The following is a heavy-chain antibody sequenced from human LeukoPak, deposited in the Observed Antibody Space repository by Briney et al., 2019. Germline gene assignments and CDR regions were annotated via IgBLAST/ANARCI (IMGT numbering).Heavy chain of an antibody. V-gene: IGHV5-51*01. Sequence: GESLKISCKGSGYSFTSYWIGWVRQMPGKGLEWMGIIYPGDSDTRYSPSFQGQVTISADKSISTAYLQWSSLKASDTAMYYCARHITGNTGVNWFDPWGQGTLVTVSS. J-gene: IGHJ5*02. CDR2: IYPGDSDT. CDR1: GYSFTSYW. D-gene: IGHD1-14*01. CDR3: ARHITGNTGVNWFDP.